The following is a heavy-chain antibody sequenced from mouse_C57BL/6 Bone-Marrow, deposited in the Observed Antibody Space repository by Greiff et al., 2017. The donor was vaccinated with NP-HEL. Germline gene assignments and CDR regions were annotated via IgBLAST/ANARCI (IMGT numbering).Heavy chain of an antibody. Sequence: EVQLQQSGPELVKPGASVKISCKASGYSFTGYYLNWVKQSPEKSLEWIGEINPSTGGTTYNQKFKAKATLTVDKSSSTAYMQLKSLTSEDSAVYYCARYWGYDVGYFDVWGTGTTVTVSS. CDR2: INPSTGGT. CDR3: ARYWGYDVGYFDV. J-gene: IGHJ1*03. D-gene: IGHD2-2*01. V-gene: IGHV1-42*01. CDR1: GYSFTGYY.